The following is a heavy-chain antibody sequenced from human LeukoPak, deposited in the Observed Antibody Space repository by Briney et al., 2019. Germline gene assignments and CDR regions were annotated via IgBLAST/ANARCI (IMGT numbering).Heavy chain of an antibody. J-gene: IGHJ4*02. CDR3: VRLRGARDQEDF. Sequence: PSETLSLTCTVSGGSISSSSYYWGWIRQPPGKGLEWIGSIYYSGSTYYIPSLKSRVTISIDTSKNQFSLKLSSVTAADTAVYYCVRLRGARDQEDFWGQGTLVTVSS. D-gene: IGHD3-10*01. V-gene: IGHV4-39*07. CDR2: IYYSGST. CDR1: GGSISSSSYY.